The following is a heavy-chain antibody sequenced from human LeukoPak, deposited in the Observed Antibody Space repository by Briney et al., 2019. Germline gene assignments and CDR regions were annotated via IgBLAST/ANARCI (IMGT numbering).Heavy chain of an antibody. Sequence: ASVKVSCKASGYTFTGYYMHWVRQAPGQGLEWMGWINPNSGGTNYAQKLQGRVTTTTDTSTSTAYMELRSLRSDDTAVYYCAKDSSSWLNDAFDIWGQGTMVTVSS. CDR2: INPNSGGT. J-gene: IGHJ3*02. CDR1: GYTFTGYY. V-gene: IGHV1-2*02. CDR3: AKDSSSWLNDAFDI. D-gene: IGHD6-13*01.